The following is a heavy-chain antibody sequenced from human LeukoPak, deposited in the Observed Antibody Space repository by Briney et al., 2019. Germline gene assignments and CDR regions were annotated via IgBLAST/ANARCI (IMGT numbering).Heavy chain of an antibody. V-gene: IGHV3-23*01. D-gene: IGHD1-26*01. J-gene: IGHJ4*02. CDR3: AKEATWELLQSYYFDY. Sequence: GGSLRLSCAASGLTFSSYAMGWVRQAPGKGLEWISAISGSGSNTYYAASVRGRFTVSRDNSQSTVYQQMNSLRAEDTAIYYCAKEATWELLQSYYFDYWGQGILVTVSS. CDR1: GLTFSSYA. CDR2: ISGSGSNT.